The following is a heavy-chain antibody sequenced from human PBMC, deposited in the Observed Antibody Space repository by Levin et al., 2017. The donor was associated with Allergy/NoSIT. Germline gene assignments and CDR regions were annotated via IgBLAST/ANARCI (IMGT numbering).Heavy chain of an antibody. CDR2: IYSGGTT. CDR1: GLTVSANS. D-gene: IGHD4-23*01. J-gene: IGHJ2*01. V-gene: IGHV3-66*01. CDR3: ARDKERDDYGGRSLTGGWYFGR. Sequence: LSLTCVASGLTVSANSMNWVRQAPGKGLEWLSVIYSGGTTYYADSVKDRFIISRDNSKNTLYLQMNSLRAEDTAVYYCARDKERDDYGGRSLTGGWYFGRWGRGTLVTVSS.